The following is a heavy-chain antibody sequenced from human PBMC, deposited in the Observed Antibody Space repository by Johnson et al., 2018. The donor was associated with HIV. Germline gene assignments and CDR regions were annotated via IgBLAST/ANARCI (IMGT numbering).Heavy chain of an antibody. V-gene: IGHV3-30*04. CDR3: ARGGASDAFDI. D-gene: IGHD4/OR15-4a*01. J-gene: IGHJ3*02. CDR2: IPYDANNK. Sequence: QVQLVESGGGVVQPGRSLRLSCAASGFTFSSYAMHWVRQAPGKGLEWVTSIPYDANNKYYADSVKGRFTISRDNSKNTLYLQMNSLRAEDTAVYYCARGGASDAFDIWGQGTMVTVSS. CDR1: GFTFSSYA.